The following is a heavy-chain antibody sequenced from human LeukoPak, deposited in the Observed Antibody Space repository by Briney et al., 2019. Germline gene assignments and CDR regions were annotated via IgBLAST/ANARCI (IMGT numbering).Heavy chain of an antibody. D-gene: IGHD6-19*01. Sequence: ASVKVSCKASGGTFSSYAISWVRQAPGQGLEWMGRIIPILGIANYAQKFQGRVTITADKSTSTAYMELSSLRSEDTAVYYCARAYSSGHWFDPWGQGTLVTVSS. V-gene: IGHV1-69*04. CDR3: ARAYSSGHWFDP. CDR1: GGTFSSYA. CDR2: IIPILGIA. J-gene: IGHJ5*02.